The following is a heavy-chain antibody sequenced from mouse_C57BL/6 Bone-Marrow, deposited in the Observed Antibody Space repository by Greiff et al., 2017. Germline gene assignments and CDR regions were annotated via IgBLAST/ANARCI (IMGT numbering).Heavy chain of an antibody. D-gene: IGHD1-1*01. V-gene: IGHV1-26*01. CDR2: INPNNGGT. CDR3: ARAAITTVVPSFDY. J-gene: IGHJ2*01. Sequence: EVQLQQSGPELVKPGASVKISCKASGYTFTDYYMNWVKQSHGKSLEWIGDINPNNGGTSYNQKFKGKATLTVDKSSSTAYMELRSLTSEDSAVYYCARAAITTVVPSFDYWGQGTTLTVSS. CDR1: GYTFTDYY.